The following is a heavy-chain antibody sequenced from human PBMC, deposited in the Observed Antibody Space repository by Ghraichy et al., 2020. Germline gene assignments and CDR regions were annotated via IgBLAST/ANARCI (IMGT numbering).Heavy chain of an antibody. CDR3: ARYGRSWNLDY. Sequence: GGSLRLSCAPSGFTFSSYWMTWVRQTPGKRLEWVAHIKLDGSEKYYVDSVKGRFTISRDNARNSLYLQMNSLRAEDTAVYYCARYGRSWNLDYWGQGTLVTVSS. CDR1: GFTFSSYW. D-gene: IGHD6-13*01. CDR2: IKLDGSEK. J-gene: IGHJ4*02. V-gene: IGHV3-7*01.